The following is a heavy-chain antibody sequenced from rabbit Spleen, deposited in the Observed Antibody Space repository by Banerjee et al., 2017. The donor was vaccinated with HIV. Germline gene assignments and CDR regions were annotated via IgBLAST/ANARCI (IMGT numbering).Heavy chain of an antibody. J-gene: IGHJ4*01. CDR3: ARDLVAVIGWNFNL. D-gene: IGHD1-1*01. CDR2: INIVTGKA. V-gene: IGHV1S40*01. CDR1: GVSFSDKDV. Sequence: QSLEESGGGLVKPEGSLTLTCKASGVSFSDKDVMCWVRQAPGKGLEWIACINIVTGKAVYASWAKVRFIMSRTSSTTVTLQMTSLTAADTATYFCARDLVAVIGWNFNLWGPGTLVTVS.